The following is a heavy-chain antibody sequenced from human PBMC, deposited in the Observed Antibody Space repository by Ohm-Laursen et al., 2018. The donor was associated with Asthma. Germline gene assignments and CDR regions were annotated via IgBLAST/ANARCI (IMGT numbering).Heavy chain of an antibody. CDR3: ARDVMEWYLPAFDF. Sequence: SLRLSCAASGFTFSTYWMHWVRQAPGKGLVWVSRVYGDGSNTIYADSVKGRFTISRDNAKNTLYLQMNSLRAEDTAVYYCARDVMEWYLPAFDFWGQGTLVTVSS. CDR1: GFTFSTYW. D-gene: IGHD3-3*01. V-gene: IGHV3-74*01. CDR2: VYGDGSNT. J-gene: IGHJ4*02.